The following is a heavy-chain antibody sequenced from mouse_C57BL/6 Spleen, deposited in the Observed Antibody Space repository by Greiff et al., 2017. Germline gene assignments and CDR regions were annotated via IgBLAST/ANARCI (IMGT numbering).Heavy chain of an antibody. CDR1: GFNIKNTY. CDR3: ASFYYSNSAWFAY. J-gene: IGHJ3*01. V-gene: IGHV14-3*01. CDR2: IDPANGNT. D-gene: IGHD2-5*01. Sequence: DVKLVESVAELVRPGASVKLSCTASGFNIKNTYMHWVKQRPEQGLEWIGRIDPANGNTKYAPKFQGKATITADTSSNTAYLQLSSLTSEDTAIYYCASFYYSNSAWFAYWGQGTLVTVSA.